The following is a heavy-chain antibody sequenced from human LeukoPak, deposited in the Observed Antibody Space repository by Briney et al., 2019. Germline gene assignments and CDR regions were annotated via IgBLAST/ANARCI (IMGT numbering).Heavy chain of an antibody. Sequence: GGSLRLSCAASGFTFSSYWMSWVRQAPGKGLEWVANIKQDGSEKYYVDSVKGRFTISRDNAKNSLYLQMNSLRAEDTAVYYCARGGKGGLNWFDPWGQGTLVTVSS. V-gene: IGHV3-7*01. CDR2: IKQDGSEK. CDR3: ARGGKGGLNWFDP. CDR1: GFTFSSYW. D-gene: IGHD3-10*01. J-gene: IGHJ5*02.